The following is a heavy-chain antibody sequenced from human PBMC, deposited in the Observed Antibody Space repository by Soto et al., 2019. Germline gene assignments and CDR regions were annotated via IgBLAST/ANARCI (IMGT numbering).Heavy chain of an antibody. D-gene: IGHD6-13*01. Sequence: SLRLSCAASGFTFSSYAMSWVRQAPGKGLEWVSAISGSGGSTYYADSVKGRFTISRDNSKNTLYVQMDSLRAEDTAVYYCAKGIASKTRPLGKYFDIWGRGTLVTVSS. J-gene: IGHJ2*01. CDR1: GFTFSSYA. V-gene: IGHV3-23*01. CDR2: ISGSGGST. CDR3: AKGIASKTRPLGKYFDI.